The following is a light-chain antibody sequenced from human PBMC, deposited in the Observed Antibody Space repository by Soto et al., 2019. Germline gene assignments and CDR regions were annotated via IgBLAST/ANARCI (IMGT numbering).Light chain of an antibody. Sequence: EIVLTQSPATLSLSPGERATLSYRASQSVSSYLAWYQQKPGQAPRLLIYDASNRATGIPARFSGSGSGTDFTHTISSLEPEDFAVYYCQQRSNWPPTFGQGTKVDIK. J-gene: IGKJ1*01. CDR2: DAS. CDR3: QQRSNWPPT. CDR1: QSVSSY. V-gene: IGKV3-11*01.